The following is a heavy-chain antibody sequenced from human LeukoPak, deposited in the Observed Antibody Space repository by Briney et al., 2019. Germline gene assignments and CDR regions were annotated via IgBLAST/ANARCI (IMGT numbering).Heavy chain of an antibody. Sequence: PSQTLSLTCTVSGGSISSGSYYWGWIRQPPGKGLEWIGEINHSGSTNYNPSLKSRVTISVDTSKNQFSLKLSSVTAADTAVYYCARGVRWAGFDYWGQGTLVTVSS. CDR3: ARGVRWAGFDY. CDR1: GGSISSGSYY. V-gene: IGHV4-39*07. J-gene: IGHJ4*02. CDR2: INHSGST. D-gene: IGHD1-26*01.